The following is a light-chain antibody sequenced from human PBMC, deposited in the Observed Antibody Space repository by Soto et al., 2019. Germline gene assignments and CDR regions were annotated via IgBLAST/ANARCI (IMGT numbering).Light chain of an antibody. V-gene: IGKV1-5*03. CDR3: QHYNSYSEA. Sequence: DIQMTQSPATLSGSLGDRVTITCRASQTISSWLAWYQQKQGKAPKLRIYKASTLKSGVPSRFSGSGSGTEFTLTISSLQHDDFATDYCQHYNSYSEAFGQGTKVDIK. CDR1: QTISSW. CDR2: KAS. J-gene: IGKJ1*01.